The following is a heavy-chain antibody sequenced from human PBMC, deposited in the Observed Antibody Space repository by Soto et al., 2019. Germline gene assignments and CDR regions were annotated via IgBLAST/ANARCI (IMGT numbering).Heavy chain of an antibody. Sequence: PSETLSLTCAVYGGSFSGYYWSWIRQPPGKGLEWIGEINHSGSTNYNPSLKSRVTIPVDTSKNQFSLKLSSVTAADTAVYYCARGRSSWELDYRGQGTLVTVSS. D-gene: IGHD6-13*01. J-gene: IGHJ4*02. CDR2: INHSGST. CDR1: GGSFSGYY. CDR3: ARGRSSWELDY. V-gene: IGHV4-34*01.